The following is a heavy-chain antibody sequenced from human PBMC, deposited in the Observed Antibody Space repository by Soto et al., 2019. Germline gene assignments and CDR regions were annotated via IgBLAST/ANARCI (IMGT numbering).Heavy chain of an antibody. CDR2: IYYSGST. Sequence: SETLSLTCTVSGGSISSGDYYWSWIRQPPGKGLEWIGYIYYSGSTYYNPSLKSRVTISVDTSKNQFSLKLSSVTAADTAVYYCARGLLYYYDSSGSLPLYLHCGTASWGQ. D-gene: IGHD3-22*01. CDR1: GGSISSGDYY. CDR3: ARGLLYYYDSSGSLPLYLHCGTAS. J-gene: IGHJ3*01. V-gene: IGHV4-30-4*01.